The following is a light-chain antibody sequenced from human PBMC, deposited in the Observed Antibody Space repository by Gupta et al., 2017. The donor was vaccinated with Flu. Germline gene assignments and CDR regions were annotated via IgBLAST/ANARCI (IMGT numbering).Light chain of an antibody. V-gene: IGKV1-39*01. J-gene: IGKJ1*01. CDR2: AAS. Sequence: DTHTTPSPSSLSASVGDRVTITCRASQTISSYLNWYQQKPGKAPKLLIYAASTLQSGVPSRFSGSGSGTDFTLTISSLQPEDFATYYCQQSYSTPQTFGLGTKVEIK. CDR1: QTISSY. CDR3: QQSYSTPQT.